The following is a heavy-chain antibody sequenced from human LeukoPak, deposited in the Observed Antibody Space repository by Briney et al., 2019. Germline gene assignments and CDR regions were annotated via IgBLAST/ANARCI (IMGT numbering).Heavy chain of an antibody. CDR2: ISVGSRYI. V-gene: IGHV3-21*06. CDR1: GFTVSSNY. D-gene: IGHD2/OR15-2a*01. J-gene: IGHJ5*02. Sequence: GGSLRLSCAASGFTVSSNYMNWVRQAPGKGLEWVSYISVGSRYIFYADSVKGRFTISRDNAKNSLYLHMNSLRAEDTAVYYCARDSRHHRFLYWDWFDPWGQGTLVTVSS. CDR3: ARDSRHHRFLYWDWFDP.